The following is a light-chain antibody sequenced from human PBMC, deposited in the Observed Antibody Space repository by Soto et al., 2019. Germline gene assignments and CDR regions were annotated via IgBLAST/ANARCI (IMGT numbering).Light chain of an antibody. CDR3: QKRNNWPLLFT. V-gene: IGKV3-11*01. CDR2: AAS. Sequence: EIVLAQSPATLSLSPGEKATLSCRANQSVSSNLAWYQQKRGQAPRLHIYAASKRATSIPARFSGSGSGTDFNLTISSLEPEDFAVYYCQKRNNWPLLFTFGPATKVDIK. CDR1: QSVSSN. J-gene: IGKJ3*01.